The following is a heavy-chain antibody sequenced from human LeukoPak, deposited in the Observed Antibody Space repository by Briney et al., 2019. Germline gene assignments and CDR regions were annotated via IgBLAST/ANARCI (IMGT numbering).Heavy chain of an antibody. Sequence: SETLSLTCAVYGGSFSGYYWSWIRQPPGKGLEWIGEINHSGSTNYNPSLKSRVTISVDTSKNQFSLKLSSVTAADTAVYYCARHVSSSWYYYYYYMDVWGKGTTVTVS. CDR3: ARHVSSSWYYYYYYMDV. D-gene: IGHD6-13*01. J-gene: IGHJ6*03. CDR1: GGSFSGYY. CDR2: INHSGST. V-gene: IGHV4-34*01.